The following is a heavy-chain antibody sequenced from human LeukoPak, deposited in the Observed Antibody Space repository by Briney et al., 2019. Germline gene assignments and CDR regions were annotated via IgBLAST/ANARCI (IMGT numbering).Heavy chain of an antibody. CDR2: INTYTGKA. J-gene: IGHJ3*01. D-gene: IGHD5-24*01. CDR1: GYTFSGYG. CDR3: AGGQYNYALDV. Sequence: ASVKVSCKASGYTFSGYGINWVRQAPGQGLEWVGWINTYTGKAEYAQNYQGRLSVTTDMSTNTAFMEVRNLRSDNTAVYFCAGGQYNYALDVWGQGTLLTVSS. V-gene: IGHV1-18*01.